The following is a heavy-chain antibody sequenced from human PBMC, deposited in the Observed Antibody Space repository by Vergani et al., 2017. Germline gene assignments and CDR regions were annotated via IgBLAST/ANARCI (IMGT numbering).Heavy chain of an antibody. Sequence: EVQLVESGGGLVQPGRSLRLSCTASGFTFGDYAMSWFRQAPGKGLEWVGFIRSKAYGGTTEYAASVKGRFTISRDDSKSIAYLQMNSLKTEDTDVYYCTRGAGVRGVIFDYWGQGTLVTVSS. CDR2: IRSKAYGGTT. CDR1: GFTFGDYA. D-gene: IGHD3-10*01. J-gene: IGHJ4*02. CDR3: TRGAGVRGVIFDY. V-gene: IGHV3-49*03.